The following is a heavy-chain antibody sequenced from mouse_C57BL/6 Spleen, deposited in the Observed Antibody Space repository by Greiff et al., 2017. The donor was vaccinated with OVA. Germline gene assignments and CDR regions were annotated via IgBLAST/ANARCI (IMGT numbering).Heavy chain of an antibody. CDR2: ISSGSSTI. CDR1: GFTFSDYG. J-gene: IGHJ1*03. D-gene: IGHD1-1*01. V-gene: IGHV5-17*01. Sequence: EVQLQESGGGLVKPGGSLKLSCAASGFTFSDYGMHWVRQAPEKGLEWVAYISSGSSTIYYADTVKGRFTISRDNAKNTLFLRMTSLRSEDTAMYYCARNYGSSYWYFDVWGTGTTVTVSS. CDR3: ARNYGSSYWYFDV.